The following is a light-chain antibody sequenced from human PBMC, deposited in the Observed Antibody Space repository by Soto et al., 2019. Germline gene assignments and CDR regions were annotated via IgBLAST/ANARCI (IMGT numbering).Light chain of an antibody. Sequence: EIVMTQSPATLSVSPGERATLSCRASQSVSSNLAWYQQKPGQAPRLLIYGASTRATGSPARFSGSGSGTEFTLAISSLQSEDFAVYYCQRYNKWPTFGRGTKVDIK. CDR2: GAS. CDR1: QSVSSN. J-gene: IGKJ3*01. CDR3: QRYNKWPT. V-gene: IGKV3-15*01.